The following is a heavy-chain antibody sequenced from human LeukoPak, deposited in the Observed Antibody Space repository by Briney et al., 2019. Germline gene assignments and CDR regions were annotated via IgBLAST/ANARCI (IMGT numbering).Heavy chain of an antibody. CDR2: INPNSGGT. D-gene: IGHD4-17*01. Sequence: ASVKVSCKASGYTFTGYYMHWVRQAPGQGLEWMGWINPNSGGTNYAQKFQGRVTMTRNTSISTAYMELSSLRSEDTAVYYCARGSPQTTVTTWFDPWGQGTLVTVSS. CDR3: ARGSPQTTVTTWFDP. J-gene: IGHJ5*02. V-gene: IGHV1-2*02. CDR1: GYTFTGYY.